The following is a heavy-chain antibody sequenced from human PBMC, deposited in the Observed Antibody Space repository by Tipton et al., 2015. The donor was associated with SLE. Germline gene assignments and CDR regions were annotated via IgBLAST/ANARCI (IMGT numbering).Heavy chain of an antibody. CDR3: ASAIIAAAGTGYFQH. J-gene: IGHJ1*01. Sequence: LRLSCTVSGGSISSSSYYWGWIRQPPGKGLEWIGSIYYSGSTYYNASLKSRVTISVDTSKNQFSLKLSSVTAADTAVYYCASAIIAAAGTGYFQHWGQGTLVTVSS. V-gene: IGHV4-39*07. CDR1: GGSISSSSYY. D-gene: IGHD6-13*01. CDR2: IYYSGST.